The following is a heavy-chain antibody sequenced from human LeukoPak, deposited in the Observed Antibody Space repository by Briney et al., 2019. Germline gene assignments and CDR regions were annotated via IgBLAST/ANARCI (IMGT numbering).Heavy chain of an antibody. V-gene: IGHV3-NL1*01. CDR3: AKELAVLRYFDWLLYH. D-gene: IGHD3-9*01. J-gene: IGHJ4*02. CDR2: INNAGVNT. Sequence: GGSLRLSCAASGFTFRDYGMSWVRQAPGKGLEWVSSINNAGVNTHYADSVKGRFTISRDNSKNTLYLQMNSLRAEDTAVYYCAKELAVLRYFDWLLYHWGQGTLVTVSS. CDR1: GFTFRDYG.